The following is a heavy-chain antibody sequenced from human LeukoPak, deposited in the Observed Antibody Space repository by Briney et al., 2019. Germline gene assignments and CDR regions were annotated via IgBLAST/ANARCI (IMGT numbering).Heavy chain of an antibody. V-gene: IGHV4-31*03. CDR1: GGSISSGAYY. J-gene: IGHJ4*02. CDR2: MYYSGST. D-gene: IGHD3-22*01. Sequence: PSETLPLTCSVSGGSISSGAYYWSWIRQHPGKGLEWIGYMYYSGSTYYNPSLKSRVTISVDTSKNQFSLKLSSVTAADTAVYYCARDRLWLYDSSGYPHYYFDYWGQGTLVTVSS. CDR3: ARDRLWLYDSSGYPHYYFDY.